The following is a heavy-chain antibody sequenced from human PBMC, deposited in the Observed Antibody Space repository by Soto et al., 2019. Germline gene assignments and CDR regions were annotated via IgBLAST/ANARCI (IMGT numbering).Heavy chain of an antibody. J-gene: IGHJ4*02. CDR2: IYHSGST. V-gene: IGHV4-4*02. D-gene: IGHD2-8*01. CDR3: ATSPYCTNGVCFHL. CDR1: GGSISSSNW. Sequence: PSETLSLTCAVSGGSISSSNWWSWVRQPPGKGLEWIGEIYHSGSTNYNPSLKSRVTISVDKSKNQFSLKLSSVTAADTAVYYCATSPYCTNGVCFHLWGQGTLVTVSS.